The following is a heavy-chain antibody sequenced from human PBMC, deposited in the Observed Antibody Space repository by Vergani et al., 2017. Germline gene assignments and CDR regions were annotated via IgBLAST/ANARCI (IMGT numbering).Heavy chain of an antibody. Sequence: QVQLVQSGAEVKKPGSSVKVSCKASGGTFSSYAISWVRQAPGQGLEWMGGIIPIFGTANYAQKFQGRVTSTADESTSTDYMELSSLRSEDTAVYYCARDNVSSGAPSHFDYWGQGTLVTVSS. D-gene: IGHD3-10*01. CDR3: ARDNVSSGAPSHFDY. CDR2: IIPIFGTA. V-gene: IGHV1-69*13. J-gene: IGHJ4*02. CDR1: GGTFSSYA.